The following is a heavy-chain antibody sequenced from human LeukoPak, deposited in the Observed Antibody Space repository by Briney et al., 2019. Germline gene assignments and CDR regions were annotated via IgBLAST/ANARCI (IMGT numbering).Heavy chain of an antibody. V-gene: IGHV1-46*01. D-gene: IGHD3-16*01. CDR1: GYTFTSYY. Sequence: ASVKVSCKASGYTFTSYYMHWVRQAPGQGLEWMGIINPSGGSTSYAQKFQGRVTMTRDTSTSTVYMELSSLRSEDTAVYYCATRGGVGYGFDIWGQGTMVTVSS. CDR3: ATRGGVGYGFDI. J-gene: IGHJ3*02. CDR2: INPSGGST.